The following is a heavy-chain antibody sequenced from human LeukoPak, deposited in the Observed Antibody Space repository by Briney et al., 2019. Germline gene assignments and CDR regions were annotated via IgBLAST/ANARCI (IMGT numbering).Heavy chain of an antibody. D-gene: IGHD6-13*01. V-gene: IGHV3-30-3*01. CDR3: ARPMYSGYSSSWYPGDFDY. J-gene: IGHJ4*02. CDR1: GFTFSSYA. Sequence: GRSLRLSCAASGFTFSSYAMHWVRQAPGKGLEWVAVISYDGSNKYYADSVKGRLTISRDNSKNTLYLQMNSLRAEDTAVYYCARPMYSGYSSSWYPGDFDYWGQGTLVTVSS. CDR2: ISYDGSNK.